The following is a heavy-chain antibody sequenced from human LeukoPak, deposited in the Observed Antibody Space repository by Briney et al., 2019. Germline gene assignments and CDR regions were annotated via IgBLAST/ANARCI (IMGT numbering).Heavy chain of an antibody. Sequence: SETLSLTCTVSGGSVSGYYWSWMRQPPGKGLECIGYISYSARSNYNASLKSRATMSVDTYKKQVSLKLTSVTAADTAVYYCARYHSSGMDVWGQGTTVTVSS. CDR1: GGSVSGYY. D-gene: IGHD6-19*01. CDR2: ISYSARS. V-gene: IGHV4-59*02. J-gene: IGHJ6*02. CDR3: ARYHSSGMDV.